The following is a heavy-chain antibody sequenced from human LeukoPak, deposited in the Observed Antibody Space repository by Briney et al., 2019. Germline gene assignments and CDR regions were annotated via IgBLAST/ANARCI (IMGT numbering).Heavy chain of an antibody. D-gene: IGHD5-24*01. CDR3: ARVMATISQDYFDY. CDR2: ISYDGSNK. CDR1: GFTFSSFA. J-gene: IGHJ4*02. V-gene: IGHV3-30*04. Sequence: PGRSLRLSCAASGFTFSSFAMHWVRQAPGKGLEWVAVISYDGSNKYYADSVKGRFTISRDNSKNTLYLQMNSLRAEDTAVCYCARVMATISQDYFDYWGQGTLVTVSS.